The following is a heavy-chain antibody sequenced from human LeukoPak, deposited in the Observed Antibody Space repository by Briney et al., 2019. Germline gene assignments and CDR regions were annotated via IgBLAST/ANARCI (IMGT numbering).Heavy chain of an antibody. CDR1: GYTFTGFH. V-gene: IGHV1-2*02. CDR2: INPNNGGT. Sequence: ASVKVSCKASGYTFTGFHIHWVRQAPGQGLEWMGWINPNNGGTNYAQNFQGRVTMTRDTSVSTAYMELSSLTSDDTAVYFCARGSGYNWFDPWGQGTPVTVSS. CDR3: ARGSGYNWFDP. J-gene: IGHJ5*02.